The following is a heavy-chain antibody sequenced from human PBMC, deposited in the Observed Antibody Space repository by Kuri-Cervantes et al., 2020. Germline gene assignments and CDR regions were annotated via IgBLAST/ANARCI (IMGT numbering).Heavy chain of an antibody. CDR2: IYHSGST. J-gene: IGHJ6*03. CDR3: ARRVPAAIGYYYYYMDV. CDR1: GYSISSGYY. Sequence: GSLRLSCVVSGYSISSGYYWGWIRQPPGKGLEWIGSIYHSGSTYYNPSLKSRVTISVDTSKNQFSLKLSSVTAADTAVYYCARRVPAAIGYYYYYMDVWGKGTTVTVSS. V-gene: IGHV4-38-2*01. D-gene: IGHD2-2*02.